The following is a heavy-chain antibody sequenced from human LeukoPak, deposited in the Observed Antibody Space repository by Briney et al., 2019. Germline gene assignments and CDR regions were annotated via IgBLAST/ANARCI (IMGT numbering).Heavy chain of an antibody. CDR3: ARDLTSTSNWEFDY. Sequence: ASVKVSCKASGYTFADYFIHWVRQAPGQGLEWMGRINPNTGGAEYAPKFQGWVTMTRDTSISTAYVEVNRQISDDTAVYCCARDLTSTSNWEFDYWGQGTLVIVSS. J-gene: IGHJ4*02. CDR2: INPNTGGA. D-gene: IGHD1-26*01. V-gene: IGHV1-2*04. CDR1: GYTFADYF.